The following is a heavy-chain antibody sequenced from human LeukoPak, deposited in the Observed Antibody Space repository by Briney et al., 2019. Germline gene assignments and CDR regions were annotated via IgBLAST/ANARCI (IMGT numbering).Heavy chain of an antibody. CDR3: AKAHYDSSGSPGGHFDY. J-gene: IGHJ4*02. V-gene: IGHV3-7*03. CDR2: IKQDGSEK. Sequence: GGSLRLSCAASGFTFSSYWMSWVRQAPGKGLEWVANIKQDGSEKYYVDSVKGRFTISRDNSKNSLYLQMNSLRAEDTALYYCAKAHYDSSGSPGGHFDYWGQGTLVTVSS. CDR1: GFTFSSYW. D-gene: IGHD3-22*01.